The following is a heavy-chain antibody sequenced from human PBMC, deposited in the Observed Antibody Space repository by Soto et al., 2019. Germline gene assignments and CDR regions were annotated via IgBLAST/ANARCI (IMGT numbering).Heavy chain of an antibody. CDR3: AARHYYSSGYLRAPLGY. D-gene: IGHD3-22*01. CDR1: GGTFSSYA. J-gene: IGHJ4*02. V-gene: IGHV1-69*01. CDR2: IIPIFATA. Sequence: QVQLVQSGAEVKKPGSSVKVSCKASGGTFSSYAISWVRQAPGQGLEWMGGIIPIFATANYAQKFQGRVTITADESTSTAYMELSSLRSEDTAVYYCAARHYYSSGYLRAPLGYWGQGTLVTVSS.